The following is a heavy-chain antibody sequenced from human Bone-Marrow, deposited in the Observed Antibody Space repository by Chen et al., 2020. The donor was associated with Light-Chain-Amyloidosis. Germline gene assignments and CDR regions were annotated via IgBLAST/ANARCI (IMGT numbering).Heavy chain of an antibody. CDR3: ARVGVDRGFHY. D-gene: IGHD3-10*01. CDR1: GGSFSGYY. V-gene: IGHV4-34*01. Sequence: QVQLQQWGAGLLKPSETLSLTCAVYGGSFSGYYWSWIRQPPGKGLEWIGEINHSGSTNYNPSLKSRVTISVDTSKNQFSLKLSSVTAADTAVYYCARVGVDRGFHYWGQGTLVTVSS. J-gene: IGHJ4*02. CDR2: INHSGST.